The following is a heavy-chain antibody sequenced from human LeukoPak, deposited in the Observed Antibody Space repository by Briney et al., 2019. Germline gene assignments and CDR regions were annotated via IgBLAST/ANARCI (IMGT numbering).Heavy chain of an antibody. D-gene: IGHD1-26*01. CDR2: IYYSGST. CDR1: GGSISSYY. J-gene: IGHJ4*02. V-gene: IGHV4-59*01. CDR3: ARASSPRSRASGATTAFDY. Sequence: SETLSLTCTVSGGSISSYYWNWIRQPPGKGLEWIGYIYYSGSTNHNPSLKSRVTISVDTSKNQFSLKLSSVTAADTAVYYCARASSPRSRASGATTAFDYWGQGTLVTVSS.